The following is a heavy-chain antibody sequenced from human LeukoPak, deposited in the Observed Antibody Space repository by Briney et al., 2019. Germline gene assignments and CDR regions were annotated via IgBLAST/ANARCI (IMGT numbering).Heavy chain of an antibody. D-gene: IGHD3-9*01. Sequence: AASVKVSCKASGYTFTDYYMHWVRQAPGQGLECMGWINPNSGDTTYAQKFQGRVTMTRDTSISTAYMELSRLRSDDTAVYYCARTYYDILTGNKKPLGYWGQGTLVTVSS. J-gene: IGHJ4*02. CDR2: INPNSGDT. CDR1: GYTFTDYY. V-gene: IGHV1-2*02. CDR3: ARTYYDILTGNKKPLGY.